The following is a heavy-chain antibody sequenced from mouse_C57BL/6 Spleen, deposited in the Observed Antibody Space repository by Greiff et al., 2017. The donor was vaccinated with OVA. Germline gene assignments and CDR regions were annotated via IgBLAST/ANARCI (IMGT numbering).Heavy chain of an antibody. D-gene: IGHD1-1*02. V-gene: IGHV1-26*01. CDR2: INPNNGGT. J-gene: IGHJ2*01. Sequence: VQLKHSGPELVKPGASVKISCKASGYTFTDYYMNWVKQSHGKSLEWIGDINPNNGGTSYNQKFKGKATLTVDKSSSTAYMELRSLTSEDSAVYYCARNYDGYFDDWGQGTTLTVSS. CDR1: GYTFTDYY. CDR3: ARNYDGYFDD.